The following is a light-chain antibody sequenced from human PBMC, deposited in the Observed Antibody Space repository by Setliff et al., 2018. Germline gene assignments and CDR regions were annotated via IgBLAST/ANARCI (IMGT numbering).Light chain of an antibody. CDR2: EVS. J-gene: IGLJ1*01. CDR1: SCDVGGINH. CDR3: SSYAGNYIYV. Sequence: QSALTQPPSASGSPGQSVTISCTRTSCDVGGINHVSWYQQHPGKAPRLMIFEVSKRPSGVPDRFSGSKSGNTASLTVSGLQAEDEADYYCSSYAGNYIYVFGTGTKVTVL. V-gene: IGLV2-8*01.